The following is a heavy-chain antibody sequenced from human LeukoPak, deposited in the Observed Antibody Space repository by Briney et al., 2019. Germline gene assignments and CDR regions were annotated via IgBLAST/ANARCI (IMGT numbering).Heavy chain of an antibody. J-gene: IGHJ5*02. V-gene: IGHV4-39*01. CDR2: IYYSGST. CDR1: GGSISSSSYY. D-gene: IGHD1-14*01. Sequence: SETLSLTCTVSGGSISSSSYYWGWIRQPPGKGLEWIGSIYYSGSTYYNPSLKSRVTISVDTSKNQFSLKLSSVTAADTAVYYRARTGTRAWFDPWGQGTLVTVSS. CDR3: ARTGTRAWFDP.